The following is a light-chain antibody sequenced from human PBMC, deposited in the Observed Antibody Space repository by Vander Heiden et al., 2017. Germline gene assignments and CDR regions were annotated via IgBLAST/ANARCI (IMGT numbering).Light chain of an antibody. Sequence: QSVLTQPPSASGTPGQRVTISCSGSSSNIGSNTVNWYQQLQGTAPKLLIYSNKQRPSGVPDRFSGSKSGTSASLAISGLQSEDEADYYCAAWDDSLNGYVFGTGTKVTVL. CDR1: SSNIGSNT. V-gene: IGLV1-44*01. CDR3: AAWDDSLNGYV. CDR2: SNK. J-gene: IGLJ1*01.